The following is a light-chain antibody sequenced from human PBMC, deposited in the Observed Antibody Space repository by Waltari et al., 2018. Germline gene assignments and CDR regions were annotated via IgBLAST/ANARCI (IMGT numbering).Light chain of an antibody. CDR1: KLGDKY. J-gene: IGLJ2*01. V-gene: IGLV3-1*01. CDR3: QAWDSSTVV. CDR2: QNN. Sequence: SYELTQPPSVSVSPGQTANIICSGDKLGDKYACWYQQKPGQSPVLVIYQNNKRPSGIPGRFSGSNSGNTATLTISGTQAMDEADYYCQAWDSSTVVFGGGTKRTVL.